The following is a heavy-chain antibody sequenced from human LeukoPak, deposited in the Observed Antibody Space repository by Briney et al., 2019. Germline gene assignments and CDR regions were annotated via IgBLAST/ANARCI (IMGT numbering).Heavy chain of an antibody. CDR3: ARGGGNSAEFYYYYYGMDV. J-gene: IGHJ6*02. CDR2: INPNSGGT. D-gene: IGHD5-12*01. V-gene: IGHV1-2*02. CDR1: GYTFTGYY. Sequence: APVKVSCKASGYTFTGYYMHWVRQAPGQGLEWMGWINPNSGGTNYAQKFQGRVTMTRDTSISTAYMELSRLRSDDTAVYYCARGGGNSAEFYYYYYGMDVWGQGTTVTVSS.